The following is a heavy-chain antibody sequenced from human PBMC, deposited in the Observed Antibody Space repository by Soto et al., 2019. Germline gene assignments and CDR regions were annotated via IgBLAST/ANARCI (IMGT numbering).Heavy chain of an antibody. CDR3: ARSARDPRRGAFYI. D-gene: IGHD2-21*01. V-gene: IGHV1-69*01. Sequence: QVQLVQSGAEVKKPGSSVKVSCEASGGTFSSYAISWVRQAPGQGLEWMGGIIPIFGRANYAQKFQGRVTITADESTSTAYRDMSSLRSEDTSVYYCARSARDPRRGAFYIWGQGTMVTVSS. CDR2: IIPIFGRA. J-gene: IGHJ3*02. CDR1: GGTFSSYA.